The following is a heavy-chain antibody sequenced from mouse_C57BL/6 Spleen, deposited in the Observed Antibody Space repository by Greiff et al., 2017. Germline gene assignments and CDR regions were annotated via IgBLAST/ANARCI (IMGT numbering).Heavy chain of an antibody. CDR1: GYTFTSYW. D-gene: IGHD2-3*01. CDR2: IDPSDSET. Sequence: QVQLQQPGAELVRPGSSVKLSCKASGYTFTSYWMHWVKQRPIQGLEWIGNIDPSDSETHYTQKFKDKATLTVDKSSSTAYMQLSSLTSEDSAVYYCARCLYDGYSYYAMGCWGQGTSVTVSS. CDR3: ARCLYDGYSYYAMGC. V-gene: IGHV1-52*01. J-gene: IGHJ4*01.